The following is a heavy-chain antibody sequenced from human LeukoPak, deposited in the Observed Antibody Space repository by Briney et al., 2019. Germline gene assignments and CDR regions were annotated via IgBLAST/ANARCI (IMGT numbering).Heavy chain of an antibody. V-gene: IGHV1-46*01. CDR1: GYTFTSYY. J-gene: IGHJ5*02. CDR2: INPSGGST. CDR3: ARGAHVRMYDSNHNCFDP. Sequence: GASVKVSCKASGYTFTSYYMHWVRQAPGQGLEWMGIINPSGGSTNYAHKFQSRVTMTRDMSTSTVYMELSSLRSEDTAVYYCARGAHVRMYDSNHNCFDPWGQGTLVTVSS. D-gene: IGHD3-22*01.